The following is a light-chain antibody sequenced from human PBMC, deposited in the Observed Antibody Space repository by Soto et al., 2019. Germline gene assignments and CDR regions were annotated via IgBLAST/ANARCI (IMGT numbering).Light chain of an antibody. Sequence: QSVLTQPASVSASRGQSITISCTGTSSDVPGSNSVSWYQQHPGKAAMLIIFDVFKRPSGVSDRFSASKSGNTASLTISGLQAEDEADYYCSSYITSAIVVFGGGTKLTVL. J-gene: IGLJ2*01. CDR2: DVF. CDR3: SSYITSAIVV. V-gene: IGLV2-14*01. CDR1: SSDVPGSNS.